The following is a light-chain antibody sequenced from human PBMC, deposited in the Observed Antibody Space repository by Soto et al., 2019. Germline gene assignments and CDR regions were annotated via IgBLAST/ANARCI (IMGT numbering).Light chain of an antibody. CDR3: QQYSNSLT. Sequence: EVVLTQSPGTLSLSPGERATLSCRASQSVSGSYLAWYQQKPGQAPRLLIHGASNRATGIPDRFSGSGSGTDFTLTISRLEAEDFAVYYCQQYSNSLTFGGGTKVDIK. CDR2: GAS. V-gene: IGKV3-20*01. J-gene: IGKJ4*01. CDR1: QSVSGSY.